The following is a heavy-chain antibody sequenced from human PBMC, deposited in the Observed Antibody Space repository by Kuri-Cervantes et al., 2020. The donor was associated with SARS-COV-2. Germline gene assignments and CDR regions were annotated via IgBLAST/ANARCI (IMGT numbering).Heavy chain of an antibody. CDR3: ARYNWNDDPYYYYMDV. J-gene: IGHJ6*03. V-gene: IGHV4-38-2*02. Sequence: SETLSLTCTVSGYSISSGYYWGWIRQPPGKGLEWIGSIYHSGGTYYNPSLKSRVTISVDTSKNQFSLKLSSVTAADTAVYYCARYNWNDDPYYYYMDVWGKGTTVTVSS. CDR1: GYSISSGYY. CDR2: IYHSGGT. D-gene: IGHD1-1*01.